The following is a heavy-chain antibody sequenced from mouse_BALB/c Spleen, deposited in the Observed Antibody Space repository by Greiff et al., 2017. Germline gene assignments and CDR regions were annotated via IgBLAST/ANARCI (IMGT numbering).Heavy chain of an antibody. CDR2: INPGSGGT. Sequence: VKLMESGAELVRPGTSVKVSCKASGYAFTNYLIEWVKQRPGQGLEWIGVINPGSGGTNYNEKFKGKATLTADKSSSTAYMQLSSLTSDDSAVYFCARAITTVSHFDDWGQGTTLTVSS. D-gene: IGHD1-1*01. V-gene: IGHV1-54*01. J-gene: IGHJ2*01. CDR1: GYAFTNYL. CDR3: ARAITTVSHFDD.